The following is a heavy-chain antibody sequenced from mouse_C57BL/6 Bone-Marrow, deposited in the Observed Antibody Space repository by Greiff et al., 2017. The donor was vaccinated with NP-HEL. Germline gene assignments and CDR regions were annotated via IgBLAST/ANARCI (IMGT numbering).Heavy chain of an antibody. V-gene: IGHV1-5*01. D-gene: IGHD1-1*02. Sequence: EVQLVESGTVLARPGASVKMSCKTSGYTFTSYWMHWVKQRPGQGLEWIGAIYPGNSDTSYNQKFKGKAKLTAVTSASTAYMELSSLTNEDSAVYYCTIIYYYLDYWGQGTTLTVSS. CDR1: GYTFTSYW. CDR3: TIIYYYLDY. J-gene: IGHJ2*01. CDR2: IYPGNSDT.